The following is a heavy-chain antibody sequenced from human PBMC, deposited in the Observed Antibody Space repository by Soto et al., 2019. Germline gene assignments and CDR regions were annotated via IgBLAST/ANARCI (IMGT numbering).Heavy chain of an antibody. D-gene: IGHD3-16*02. J-gene: IGHJ5*02. CDR3: TRDRRISGFDP. V-gene: IGHV3-23*01. CDR2: ISGSGGHS. CDR1: GFNFNDYA. Sequence: EVQLSESGGGFVQPGGSLRLSCEASGFNFNDYAMAWVRQAPGQGLEWVSSISGSGGHSSYVDSVKGRFTISRDNVKNILSLQMNSLRVDDTGIYYCTRDRRISGFDPWGQGTLVTVSS.